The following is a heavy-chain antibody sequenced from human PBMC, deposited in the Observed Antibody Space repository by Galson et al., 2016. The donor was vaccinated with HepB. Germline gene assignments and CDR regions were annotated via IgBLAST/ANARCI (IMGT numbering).Heavy chain of an antibody. CDR3: ATSGNYYYDSSGYYPNWFDP. V-gene: IGHV4-39*01. D-gene: IGHD3-22*01. Sequence: ETLSLTCTVSGGSISSSSYYWGWIRQPPGKGLEWIGSIYYSGSTYYNPSLKSRVTISADTSKNQFSLKLSAVTAADTAVYYCATSGNYYYDSSGYYPNWFDPWGQGTLVTVSS. J-gene: IGHJ5*02. CDR2: IYYSGST. CDR1: GGSISSSSYY.